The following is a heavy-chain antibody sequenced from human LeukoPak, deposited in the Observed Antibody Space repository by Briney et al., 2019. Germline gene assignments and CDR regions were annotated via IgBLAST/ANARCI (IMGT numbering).Heavy chain of an antibody. V-gene: IGHV4-4*07. CDR1: GGSISNYY. CDR2: IHTSGST. CDR3: ARRDISSGWSFDY. D-gene: IGHD6-19*01. J-gene: IGHJ4*02. Sequence: SETLPLTGTVSGGSISNYYWRWIRQPAGKGLEWIGQIHTSGSTNYNPPLKSRVSMSIDTTEDQVSLTIRSVTAADTAFYYCARRDISSGWSFDYWGQGTLVTVSS.